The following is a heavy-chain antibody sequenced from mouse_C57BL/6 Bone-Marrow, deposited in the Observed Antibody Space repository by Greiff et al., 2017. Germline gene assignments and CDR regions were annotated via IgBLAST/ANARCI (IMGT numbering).Heavy chain of an antibody. J-gene: IGHJ1*03. D-gene: IGHD1-1*01. V-gene: IGHV14-4*01. CDR1: GFNIKDDY. CDR2: IDPENGDT. Sequence: VQLQQSGAELVRPGASVKLSCTASGFNIKDDYMHWVKQRPEQGLEWLGWIDPENGDTEYASKFQGKATITADTSSNTAYLQLSSLTSEDTAVYYCTTYYGSSSLHWYFDVWGTGTTVTVSS. CDR3: TTYYGSSSLHWYFDV.